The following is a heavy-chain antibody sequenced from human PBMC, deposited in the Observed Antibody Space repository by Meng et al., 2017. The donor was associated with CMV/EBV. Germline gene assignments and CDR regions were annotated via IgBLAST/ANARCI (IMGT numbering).Heavy chain of an antibody. CDR1: GFTFSSYW. J-gene: IGHJ5*02. Sequence: GESLKISCAASGFTFSSYWMSWVRQAPGKGLEWVSSISSSSSYIYYADSVKGRFTISRDNAKNSLYLQMNSLRAEDTAVYYCARGRWFGELSWFDPWGQGTLVTVSS. D-gene: IGHD3-10*01. CDR2: ISSSSSYI. CDR3: ARGRWFGELSWFDP. V-gene: IGHV3-21*01.